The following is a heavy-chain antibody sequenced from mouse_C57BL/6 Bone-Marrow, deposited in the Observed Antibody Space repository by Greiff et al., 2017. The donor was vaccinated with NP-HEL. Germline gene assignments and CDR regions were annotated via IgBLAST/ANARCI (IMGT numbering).Heavy chain of an antibody. J-gene: IGHJ4*01. CDR2: INSDGGST. CDR1: EYEFPSHD. D-gene: IGHD2-1*01. V-gene: IGHV5-2*01. Sequence: EVNVVESGGGLVQPGESLKLSCESNEYEFPSHDMSWVRKTPEKRLELVAAINSDGGSTYYPDTMERRFTISRDNTKKTLYLQMSSMRSEDTDLYYCARHGNYETAYAMGYWGQGPSVTVSS. CDR3: ARHGNYETAYAMGY.